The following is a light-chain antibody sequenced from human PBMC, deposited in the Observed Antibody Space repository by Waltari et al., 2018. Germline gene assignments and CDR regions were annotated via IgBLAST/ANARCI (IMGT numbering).Light chain of an antibody. V-gene: IGKV3-20*01. CDR2: DAS. J-gene: IGKJ1*01. Sequence: EIVLTQSPGTLSLSQGERATLSCRASQSVSKDLAWYQQKPGPAPRLLIYDASIRATGIPDRFSGSGSGTDFSLTISRLEPEDFAVYYCQKYVNLPATFGQGTKVEIK. CDR1: QSVSKD. CDR3: QKYVNLPAT.